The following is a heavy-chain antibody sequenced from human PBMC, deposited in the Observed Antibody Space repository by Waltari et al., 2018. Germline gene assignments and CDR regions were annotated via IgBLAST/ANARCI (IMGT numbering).Heavy chain of an antibody. CDR2: INAGNGNK. CDR1: GYTFTSYA. V-gene: IGHV1-3*01. CDR3: AREGSSSWYYHYYYYGMDV. J-gene: IGHJ6*02. D-gene: IGHD6-13*01. Sequence: QVQLVQSGAEVKKPGASVKVSCKASGYTFTSYAMHWVRQAPGQRLEWMGWINAGNGNKKYSQKFQGRVTITRDTSASTAYMELSSLRSEDTAVYYCAREGSSSWYYHYYYYGMDVWGQGTTVTVSS.